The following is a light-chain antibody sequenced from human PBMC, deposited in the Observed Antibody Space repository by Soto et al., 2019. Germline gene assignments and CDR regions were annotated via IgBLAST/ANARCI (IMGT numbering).Light chain of an antibody. V-gene: IGKV3-15*01. Sequence: EIVMTQSPATLSVSPGESATLSCRASQSVSSNLAWYQQKPGQAPRLLIYGASTRATGIPARFSGSGSGTEFTLTISSLQSEDFAVYYCQHRGTXGQGTKVEIK. CDR1: QSVSSN. J-gene: IGKJ1*01. CDR2: GAS. CDR3: QHRGT.